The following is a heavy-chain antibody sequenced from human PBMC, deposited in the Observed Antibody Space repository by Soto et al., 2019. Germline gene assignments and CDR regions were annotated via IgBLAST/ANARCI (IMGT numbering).Heavy chain of an antibody. J-gene: IGHJ5*02. Sequence: QVQLVQSGAEVKKPGSSVKVSCKDSGGNFSTSDISWVRQAPGQGLEWMGRIIPILGMTYYAQKFQGRGTVTADKSASTAYMELSRLRPDDTAGYYCASTIFGFEAPVRYWLDPWGQGTLVTVSS. CDR3: ASTIFGFEAPVRYWLDP. CDR2: IIPILGMT. CDR1: GGNFSTSD. D-gene: IGHD3-3*01. V-gene: IGHV1-69*02.